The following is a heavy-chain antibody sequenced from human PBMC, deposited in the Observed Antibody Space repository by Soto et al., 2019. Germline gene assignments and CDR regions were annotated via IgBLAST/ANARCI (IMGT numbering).Heavy chain of an antibody. V-gene: IGHV1-69*02. CDR1: GDTFNFYT. CDR2: FNPILSFS. D-gene: IGHD3-10*01. J-gene: IGHJ4*02. Sequence: SVKVSCKASGDTFNFYTIKWVRQAPGLGLEWMGRFNPILSFSNSALKFQGRVTLTADKSTSTAYMVLSSLRSEDTAIYYCATSFGSASPAFDSWGQGAVLPVSA. CDR3: ATSFGSASPAFDS.